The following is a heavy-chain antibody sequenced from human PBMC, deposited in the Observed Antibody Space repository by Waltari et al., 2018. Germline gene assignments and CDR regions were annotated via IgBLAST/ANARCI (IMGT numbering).Heavy chain of an antibody. V-gene: IGHV4-38-2*01. D-gene: IGHD2-15*01. CDR2: IYHSGST. CDR3: ARARVGQRAFDI. J-gene: IGHJ3*02. CDR1: GYSISSGYY. Sequence: QVQLQESGPGLVKPSETLSLTCAVSGYSISSGYYWGWIRQPPGKGLEWIGSIYHSGSTYYDPSLKSRVTISVDTSKNQFSLKLSSVTAADTAVYYCARARVGQRAFDIWGQGTMVTVSS.